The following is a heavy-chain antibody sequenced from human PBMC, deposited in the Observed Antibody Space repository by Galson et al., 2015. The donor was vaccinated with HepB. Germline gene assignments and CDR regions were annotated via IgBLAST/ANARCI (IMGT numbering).Heavy chain of an antibody. CDR1: GFAFGTYT. Sequence: SLRLSCAASGFAFGTYTMHWVRQAPGKGLDWVALISYDGVDKYYADSLRGRFTISRDNSKNTLYLQMNSLRSDDTAVYYCARGDTYYTSGSFSPFDSWGQGIRVTVSS. CDR3: ARGDTYYTSGSFSPFDS. D-gene: IGHD3-10*01. V-gene: IGHV3-30-3*01. J-gene: IGHJ5*01. CDR2: ISYDGVDK.